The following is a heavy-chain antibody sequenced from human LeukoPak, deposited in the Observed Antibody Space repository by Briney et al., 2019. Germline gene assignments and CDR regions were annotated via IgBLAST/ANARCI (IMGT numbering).Heavy chain of an antibody. V-gene: IGHV4-39*07. CDR2: IYSSGNT. D-gene: IGHD1-26*01. CDR3: ARGRLEAMWELLPYEAFDI. J-gene: IGHJ3*02. Sequence: KTSETLSLTCAVSGASISSSNYYWGWVRQSPGKGLEWIGNIYSSGNTYYNASLKSRVTMYIDTSKNQFSLKLSSVTAADTAVYYCARGRLEAMWELLPYEAFDIWGQGTMVTVSS. CDR1: GASISSSNYY.